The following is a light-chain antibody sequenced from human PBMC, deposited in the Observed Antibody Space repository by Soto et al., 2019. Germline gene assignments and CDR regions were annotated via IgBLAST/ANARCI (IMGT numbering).Light chain of an antibody. J-gene: IGKJ1*01. V-gene: IGKV2-28*01. CDR2: LGS. Sequence: DIVVTQSPLSLPVTPGEPASISCMSSQSLLHSNGYNYLDWYLQKPGQSPQLLIYLGSNRASGVPDRFSGSGSGTDFTLKISRVEAEDVGVYYCMQALQTPTFGQGTKVDIK. CDR3: MQALQTPT. CDR1: QSLLHSNGYNY.